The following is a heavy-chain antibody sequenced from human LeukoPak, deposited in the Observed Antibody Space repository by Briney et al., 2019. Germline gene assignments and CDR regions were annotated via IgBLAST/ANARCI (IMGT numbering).Heavy chain of an antibody. CDR2: IYYSGST. D-gene: IGHD3-10*01. J-gene: IGHJ4*02. CDR1: GGSISSYY. V-gene: IGHV4-59*01. CDR3: ARGRYHYYGSGSALYYFDY. Sequence: SETLSLTCTVSGGSISSYYWSRIRQPPGKGLEWIGYIYYSGSTNYNPSLKSRVTISVDTSKNQFSLKLSSVTAADTAVYYCARGRYHYYGSGSALYYFDYWGQGTLVTVSS.